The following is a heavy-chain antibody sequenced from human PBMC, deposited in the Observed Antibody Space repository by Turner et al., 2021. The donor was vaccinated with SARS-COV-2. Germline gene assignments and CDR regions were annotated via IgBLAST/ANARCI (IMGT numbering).Heavy chain of an antibody. D-gene: IGHD2-2*01. CDR1: GFTFSRYW. V-gene: IGHV3-7*01. CDR2: IKQDGSGK. Sequence: EVQLVESGGGLVPPGGSLSLSCAASGFTFSRYWMSWVRQAPGKGLDWVSNIKQDGSGKHFVDAVKSRFTISRDNAKNSLSLQMNSLRAEDTAVYYCARSPGYYFDYWGQGTLVTVSS. CDR3: ARSPGYYFDY. J-gene: IGHJ4*02.